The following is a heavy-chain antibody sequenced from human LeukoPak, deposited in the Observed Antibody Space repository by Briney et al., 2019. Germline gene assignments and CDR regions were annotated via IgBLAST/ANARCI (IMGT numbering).Heavy chain of an antibody. CDR1: GFTFSSYA. D-gene: IGHD3-22*01. J-gene: IGHJ4*02. CDR2: FSYDETNK. CDR3: AKDSIQDSSGYYGVVDY. Sequence: GGSLRLSCAASGFTFSSYAMHWVRQAPGKGLEWVAVFSYDETNKYYADSVKGRFTISRDNSKNTLYLQMNSLRAEDTAVYYCAKDSIQDSSGYYGVVDYWGQGTLVTVSS. V-gene: IGHV3-30*04.